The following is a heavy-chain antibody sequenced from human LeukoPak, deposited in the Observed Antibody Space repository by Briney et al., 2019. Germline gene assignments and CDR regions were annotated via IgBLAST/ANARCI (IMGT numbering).Heavy chain of an antibody. V-gene: IGHV3-30*03. Sequence: TGGSLRLSCTASKFTFSHYGMQWVRQAPGKGLEWVAVISSDGSIKVYADSVKGRFTLSRDNSINTVDLQMNSLRAEDTAVYYCARAPGAWGQGTLVTVSS. CDR1: KFTFSHYG. D-gene: IGHD2-8*02. CDR3: ARAPGA. CDR2: ISSDGSIK. J-gene: IGHJ5*02.